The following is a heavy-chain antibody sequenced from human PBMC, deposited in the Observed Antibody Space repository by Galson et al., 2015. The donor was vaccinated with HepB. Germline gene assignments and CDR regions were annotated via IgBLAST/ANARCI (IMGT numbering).Heavy chain of an antibody. CDR2: FDPEDGET. CDR3: ATPQDITMIGGFDY. CDR1: GYTLTELS. Sequence: SVKVSCKVSGYTLTELSMHWVRQAPGKGLEWMGGFDPEDGETIYAQKFQGRVTMTEDTSTDTAYMELSSLRSEDTAVYYCATPQDITMIGGFDYWGQGTLVTVSS. D-gene: IGHD3-22*01. J-gene: IGHJ4*02. V-gene: IGHV1-24*01.